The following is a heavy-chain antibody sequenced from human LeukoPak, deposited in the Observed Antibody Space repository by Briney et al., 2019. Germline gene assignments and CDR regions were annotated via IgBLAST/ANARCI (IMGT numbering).Heavy chain of an antibody. V-gene: IGHV1-69*13. D-gene: IGHD3-9*01. CDR3: PRAEYDILTGYYIGWFDP. Sequence: SVKVSCKASGGTFSSYAISWVRQAPGQGLEWMGGIIPIVGTANYAQKFQGRVTITADESTSTAYMELSSLRSEDTAFFYWPRAEYDILTGYYIGWFDPWGQGTLVTVSS. J-gene: IGHJ5*02. CDR1: GGTFSSYA. CDR2: IIPIVGTA.